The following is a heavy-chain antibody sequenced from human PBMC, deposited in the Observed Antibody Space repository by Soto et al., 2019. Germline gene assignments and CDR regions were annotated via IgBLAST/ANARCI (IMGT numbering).Heavy chain of an antibody. V-gene: IGHV4-39*01. CDR2: IYYSGST. CDR1: GGSISSSSYY. D-gene: IGHD2-21*02. CDR3: AKQTPLAYCGGDCYSVDWFDP. Sequence: SETLSLTCTVSGGSISSSSYYWGWIRQPPGKGLEWIGSIYYSGSTYYNPSLKSRVTLSVDTSKNQFSLKLSSVTAADTAVYYCAKQTPLAYCGGDCYSVDWFDPWGQGTLVTVSS. J-gene: IGHJ5*02.